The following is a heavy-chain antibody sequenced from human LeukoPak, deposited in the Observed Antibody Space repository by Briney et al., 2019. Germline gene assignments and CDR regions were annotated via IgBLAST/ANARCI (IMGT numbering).Heavy chain of an antibody. Sequence: SETLSLTCAVSGGSINGSEWWNWVRQPPGKGLEWIGEIYHSGSTNYNPSLKSRVTISVDKSKNHFSLKLSSVTAADTAVYYCARDGYYGSGSGFDPWGQGTLVTVSS. D-gene: IGHD3-10*01. J-gene: IGHJ5*02. CDR2: IYHSGST. CDR3: ARDGYYGSGSGFDP. V-gene: IGHV4-4*02. CDR1: GGSINGSEW.